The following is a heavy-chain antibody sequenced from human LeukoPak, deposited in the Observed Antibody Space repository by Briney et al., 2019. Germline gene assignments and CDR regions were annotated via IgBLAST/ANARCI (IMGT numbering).Heavy chain of an antibody. J-gene: IGHJ6*03. CDR3: ARVSIAARRHYYYYMDV. V-gene: IGHV1-69*13. CDR2: IIPIFGTA. Sequence: SVKVSCKASGGTFSSYAIRWVRQALGQGLEWMGGIIPIFGTANYAQKFQGRVTITADESTSTAYVELSSLRSEDTAVYYCARVSIAARRHYYYYMDVWGKGTTVTVSS. CDR1: GGTFSSYA. D-gene: IGHD6-6*01.